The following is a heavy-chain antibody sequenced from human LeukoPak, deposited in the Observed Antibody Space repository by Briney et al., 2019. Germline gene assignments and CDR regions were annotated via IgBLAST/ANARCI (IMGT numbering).Heavy chain of an antibody. CDR2: IYYSGST. Sequence: SETLSLTCTVSGGSISSYYWSWIRQPPGKGLEWIGYIYYSGSTNYNPSLKSRVTISVDTSKNQFSLKLSSVTAADTAVYYCAREEGLYCSSTSCSFDYWGQGTLVTVSS. CDR3: AREEGLYCSSTSCSFDY. J-gene: IGHJ4*02. D-gene: IGHD2-2*01. V-gene: IGHV4-59*01. CDR1: GGSISSYY.